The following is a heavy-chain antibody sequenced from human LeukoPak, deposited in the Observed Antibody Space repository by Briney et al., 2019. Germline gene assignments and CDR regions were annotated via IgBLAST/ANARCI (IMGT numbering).Heavy chain of an antibody. CDR3: ARRFYYFDY. CDR2: ISSSSSTI. Sequence: GGSLRLSCAAYGFTFSIYSMNWVRQAQGKGLEWVSYISSSSSTIYYADSVKGRFTISRDNAKNSLYLQMNSLRAEDTAVYYCARRFYYFDYWGQGTLVTVSS. V-gene: IGHV3-48*01. J-gene: IGHJ4*02. CDR1: GFTFSIYS.